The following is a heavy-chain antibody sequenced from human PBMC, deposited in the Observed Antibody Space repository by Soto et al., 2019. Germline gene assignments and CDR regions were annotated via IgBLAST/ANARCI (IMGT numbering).Heavy chain of an antibody. V-gene: IGHV1-46*01. Sequence: QVQLMQSGAEVKKPGASVKVSCKASGDTFTDYYIHWVRQAPGQGLEWMGTVNPSGGHTTYAQHFLGRVTMTRETSTSTLYMELTSLTSADTAIYYCARGGHVVVVTAALNYCGEGTLVTVSS. J-gene: IGHJ4*02. D-gene: IGHD2-21*02. CDR2: VNPSGGHT. CDR3: ARGGHVVVVTAALNY. CDR1: GDTFTDYY.